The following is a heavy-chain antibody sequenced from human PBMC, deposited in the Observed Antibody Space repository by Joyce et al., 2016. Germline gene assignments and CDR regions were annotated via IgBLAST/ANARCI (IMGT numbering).Heavy chain of an antibody. D-gene: IGHD3-3*01. CDR3: ARDRFLEWFNWFDP. V-gene: IGHV3-21*02. J-gene: IGHJ5*02. CDR2: ISSSSSYI. Sequence: EVQLVESGGGLVKPGGSLRLSCVASGFTFSSYGMHWVRQAAGKGVEWVSSISSSSSYIYYADSVKGRFTVSRDNAKNSLYLQMNSLRAEDTAVYYCARDRFLEWFNWFDPWGQGTLVTVSS. CDR1: GFTFSSYG.